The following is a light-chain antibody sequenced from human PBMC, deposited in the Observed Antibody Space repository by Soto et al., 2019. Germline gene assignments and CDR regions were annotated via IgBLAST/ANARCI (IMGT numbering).Light chain of an antibody. CDR2: DAS. J-gene: IGKJ3*01. V-gene: IGKV3-11*01. CDR1: QSVSSY. Sequence: EIVLTQSPATLSLSPGERATLSCRASQSVSSYLAWYQQKPGQAPRLLIYDASNRATGITARFSGSGSGTAFTLSISSLEPEDFAVYYCQQRSNWPRFTFGPGTKVDIK. CDR3: QQRSNWPRFT.